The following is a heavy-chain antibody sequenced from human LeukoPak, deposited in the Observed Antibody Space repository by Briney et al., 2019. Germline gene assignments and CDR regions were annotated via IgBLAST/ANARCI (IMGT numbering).Heavy chain of an antibody. CDR1: GFTFSNYG. CDR2: ISGSDGGT. V-gene: IGHV3-23*01. D-gene: IGHD6-19*01. Sequence: GGSLRLSCTASGFTFSNYGMSWVRQAPGKGLEWVSTISGSDGGTYYADSLKGRFTISRDNSKNTLYLQMNSLRAEDTAVYYCAKNMYSSGWSGYFDYWGQGTLVTVSS. CDR3: AKNMYSSGWSGYFDY. J-gene: IGHJ4*02.